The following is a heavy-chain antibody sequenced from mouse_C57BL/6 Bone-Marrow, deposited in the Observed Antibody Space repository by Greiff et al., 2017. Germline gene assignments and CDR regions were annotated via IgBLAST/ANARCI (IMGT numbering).Heavy chain of an antibody. J-gene: IGHJ2*01. D-gene: IGHD1-1*01. V-gene: IGHV14-4*01. Sequence: VQLKQSGAELVRPGASVKLSCTASGFNIKDDYMHWVKQRPEQGLEWIGWIDPENGDTEYASKFQGKATITADTSSNTAYLQLSSLTSEDTAVYYCTTGGGYYGSVDYWGQGTTLTVSS. CDR1: GFNIKDDY. CDR2: IDPENGDT. CDR3: TTGGGYYGSVDY.